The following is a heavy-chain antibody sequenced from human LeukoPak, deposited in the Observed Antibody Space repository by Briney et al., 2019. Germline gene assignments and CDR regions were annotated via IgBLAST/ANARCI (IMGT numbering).Heavy chain of an antibody. J-gene: IGHJ4*02. CDR2: IWYDGSNK. CDR1: GFTFSSYG. Sequence: GGSLRLSCAASGFTFSSYGMHWVRQAPGKGLEWVAVIWYDGSNKYYADSVKGRFTISRDNSKNTLYLQMNSLRAEDTAVYYCAKIYDSSGHFDYWGQGTLVTVSS. V-gene: IGHV3-33*06. CDR3: AKIYDSSGHFDY. D-gene: IGHD3-22*01.